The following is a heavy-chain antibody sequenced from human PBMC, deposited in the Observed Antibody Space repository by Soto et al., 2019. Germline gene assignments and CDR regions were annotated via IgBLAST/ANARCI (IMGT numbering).Heavy chain of an antibody. D-gene: IGHD3-10*01. CDR3: AKDISFAMVRGVHAFDI. CDR1: GFTFSSYA. Sequence: EVQLLESGGGLVPPGGSLRLSCAASGFTFSSYAMSWVRQAPGKGLEWVSAISGSGGSTYYADSVKGRFTISRDNSKNTLYLQMNSLRAEDTAVYYCAKDISFAMVRGVHAFDIWGQGTMVTVSS. CDR2: ISGSGGST. J-gene: IGHJ3*02. V-gene: IGHV3-23*01.